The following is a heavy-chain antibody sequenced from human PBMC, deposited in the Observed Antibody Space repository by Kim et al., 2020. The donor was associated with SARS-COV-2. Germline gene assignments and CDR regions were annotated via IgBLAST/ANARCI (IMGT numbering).Heavy chain of an antibody. J-gene: IGHJ4*02. V-gene: IGHV3-72*01. CDR2: SRDKPNSYTT. D-gene: IGHD3-10*02. Sequence: GGSLRLSCAASGCTLSDHYIDWVRQAPGKGLEWVGRSRDKPNSYTTEYAASVQGRFTISRDESKNSLFLQMNSLKTEDTAVYYCTRGNYARGGRGGYWGQGTLVTVSS. CDR1: GCTLSDHY. CDR3: TRGNYARGGRGGY.